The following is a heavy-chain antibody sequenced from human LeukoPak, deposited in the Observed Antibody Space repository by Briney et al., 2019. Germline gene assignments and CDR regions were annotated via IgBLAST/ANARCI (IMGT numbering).Heavy chain of an antibody. CDR2: IYYSGST. CDR3: ARDVDRSRWEPYYFDY. Sequence: PSETLSLTCTVSGGSISSSSYYWGWIRQPPGKGLEWIGSIYYSGSTYYNPSLKSRVTISVDTSKNQFSLKLSSVTAADTAVYYCARDVDRSRWEPYYFDYWGQGTLVTVSS. CDR1: GGSISSSSYY. J-gene: IGHJ4*02. V-gene: IGHV4-39*07. D-gene: IGHD1-26*01.